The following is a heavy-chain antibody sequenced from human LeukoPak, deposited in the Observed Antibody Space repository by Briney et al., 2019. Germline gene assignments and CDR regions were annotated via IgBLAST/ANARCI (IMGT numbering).Heavy chain of an antibody. Sequence: SETLSLTCAAYGGSFSGYYWSWIRQPPGKGLEWIGETNHSGSTNYNPSLKSRVAISVDTSKNQFSLKLSSVTAADTAVYYCARWNCGGGSCQYYYYGMDVWGQGTTVTVSS. J-gene: IGHJ6*02. CDR2: TNHSGST. D-gene: IGHD2-15*01. V-gene: IGHV4-34*01. CDR3: ARWNCGGGSCQYYYYGMDV. CDR1: GGSFSGYY.